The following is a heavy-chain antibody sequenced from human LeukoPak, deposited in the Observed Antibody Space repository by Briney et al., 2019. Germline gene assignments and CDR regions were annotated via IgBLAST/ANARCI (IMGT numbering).Heavy chain of an antibody. CDR3: ARDQGEQWLDYNWFDP. CDR1: GGTFSSYA. Sequence: LVKVSCKASGGTFSSYAISWVRQAPGQGLEWMGRIIPILGIANYAQKFQGRVTITADKSTSTAYMELSSLRSEDTAVYYCARDQGEQWLDYNWFDPWGQGTLVTVSS. CDR2: IIPILGIA. V-gene: IGHV1-69*04. J-gene: IGHJ5*02. D-gene: IGHD6-19*01.